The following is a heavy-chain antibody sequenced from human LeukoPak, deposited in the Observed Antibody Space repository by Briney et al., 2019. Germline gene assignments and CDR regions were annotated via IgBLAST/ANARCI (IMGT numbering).Heavy chain of an antibody. CDR1: GGSISSGGYS. J-gene: IGHJ6*02. CDR3: ARRSPYYYGMDV. CDR2: IYHSGST. Sequence: PSQTLSLTCAVSGGSISSGGYSWSWIRQPPGKGLEWIGYIYHSGSTYYNPSLKSRVTISVDRSKNQFSLKLSSVTAADTAVYYCARRSPYYYGMDVLGQGTTVTVSS. V-gene: IGHV4-30-2*01. D-gene: IGHD1-26*01.